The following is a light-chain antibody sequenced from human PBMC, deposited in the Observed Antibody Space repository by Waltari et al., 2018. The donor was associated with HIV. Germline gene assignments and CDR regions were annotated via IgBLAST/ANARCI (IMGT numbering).Light chain of an antibody. CDR2: YDD. CDR3: AAWDDILNGGV. CDR1: SSNIGDNA. J-gene: IGLJ3*02. Sequence: QSVLTQPPSVSAAPGQRVSISCSGGSSNIGDNAVNWYQQIPGKAPKLLIYYDDLKPSGVSDRFSSSKSGTSASLVISDLQSDDTGDYYCAAWDDILNGGVFGGGTKLTVL. V-gene: IGLV1-36*01.